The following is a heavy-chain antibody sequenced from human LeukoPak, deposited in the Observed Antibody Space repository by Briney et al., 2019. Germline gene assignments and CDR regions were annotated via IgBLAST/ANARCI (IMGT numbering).Heavy chain of an antibody. J-gene: IGHJ6*02. CDR2: LNPNSGNT. CDR1: GYTFTGYY. CDR3: ARGGYSSSWKRYYYYYGMDV. Sequence: GASVKVSCKASGYTFTGYYIYWVRQAPGQGLEWMGWLNPNSGNTGYAQKFQGRVTMTRNTSISTAYMELSSLRSEDTAVYYCARGGYSSSWKRYYYYYGMDVWGQGTTVTVSS. D-gene: IGHD6-13*01. V-gene: IGHV1-8*02.